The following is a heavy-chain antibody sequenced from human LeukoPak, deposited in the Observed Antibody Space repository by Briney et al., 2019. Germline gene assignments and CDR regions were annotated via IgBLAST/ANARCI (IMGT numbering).Heavy chain of an antibody. Sequence: PVKLSCKASGGTFSSYAISWVRQAPGQGLEWMGGIIPIFGTANYAQKFQGRVTITADKSTSTAYMELSSLRSEDTAVYYCARGGYDILTGYYKIFDYWGQGTLVTVSS. CDR2: IIPIFGTA. CDR1: GGTFSSYA. V-gene: IGHV1-69*06. D-gene: IGHD3-9*01. CDR3: ARGGYDILTGYYKIFDY. J-gene: IGHJ4*02.